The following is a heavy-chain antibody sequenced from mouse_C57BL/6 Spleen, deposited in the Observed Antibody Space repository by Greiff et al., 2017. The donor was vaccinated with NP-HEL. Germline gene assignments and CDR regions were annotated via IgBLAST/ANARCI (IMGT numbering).Heavy chain of an antibody. Sequence: EVKLQESGPELVKPGASVKMSCKASGYTFTDYNMHWVKQSHGKSLEWIGYINPNNGGTSYNQKFKGKATLTVNKSSSTAYMELRSLTSEDSAVYYCARIPHYDGYPAWFAYWGQGTLVTVSA. CDR2: INPNNGGT. CDR3: ARIPHYDGYPAWFAY. CDR1: GYTFTDYN. V-gene: IGHV1-22*01. J-gene: IGHJ3*01. D-gene: IGHD2-3*01.